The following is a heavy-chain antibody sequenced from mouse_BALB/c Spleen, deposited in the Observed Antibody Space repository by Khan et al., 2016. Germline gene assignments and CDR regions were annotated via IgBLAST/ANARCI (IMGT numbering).Heavy chain of an antibody. CDR3: ARLLYYGLFAY. D-gene: IGHD2-1*01. J-gene: IGHJ3*01. Sequence: EVKLLESGGGLVQPGGSLKLSCAASGFDFSRYWMSWVQQAPGKGLEWIGEINPDSSTINYTPSLKDKFIISRDNAKNTLYLQMSNVRSEDTALYCCARLLYYGLFAYWGQGTLVTVSA. CDR2: INPDSSTI. V-gene: IGHV4-1*02. CDR1: GFDFSRYW.